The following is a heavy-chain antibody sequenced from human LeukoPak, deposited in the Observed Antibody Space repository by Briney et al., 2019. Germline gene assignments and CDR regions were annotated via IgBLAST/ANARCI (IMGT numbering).Heavy chain of an antibody. V-gene: IGHV5-51*01. CDR1: GHRFANFW. Sequence: GESLKISCKASGHRFANFWIGWVRQMPGEGLKWMGIIYSGDSDTRYSPSFQGQVTISVDKSISTAYLQWSSLKASDTAMYYCARLNYFDRSGFFDYWGQGTLVTVAS. CDR2: IYSGDSDT. D-gene: IGHD3-22*01. J-gene: IGHJ4*02. CDR3: ARLNYFDRSGFFDY.